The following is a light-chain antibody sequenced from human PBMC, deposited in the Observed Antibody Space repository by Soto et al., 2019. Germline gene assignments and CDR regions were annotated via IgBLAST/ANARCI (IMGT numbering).Light chain of an antibody. Sequence: QMTPSPSSLSASVGDRVIITCRSDHSINNYLNWYQQRPGKVPKLLIYAASTLQSGVPSRFSGSGSGRVFTLTINSLQPEDFATYYCQQSYSTLRTFGRGTRVEIK. V-gene: IGKV1-39*01. CDR3: QQSYSTLRT. CDR2: AAS. J-gene: IGKJ2*01. CDR1: HSINNY.